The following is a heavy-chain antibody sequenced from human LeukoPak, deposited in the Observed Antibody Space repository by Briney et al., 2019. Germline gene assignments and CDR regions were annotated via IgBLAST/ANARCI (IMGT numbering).Heavy chain of an antibody. CDR3: AALWSGYYFDY. CDR2: INPNSGGT. Sequence: ASVKVSCKASGYNFTGYYMHWVRQAPGQGLEWMGWINPNSGGTKYAQKFQGRVTMTRDTSISTAYMELSRLRSDDTAVYYCAALWSGYYFDYWGQGTLVTVSS. CDR1: GYNFTGYY. J-gene: IGHJ4*02. V-gene: IGHV1-2*02. D-gene: IGHD3-3*01.